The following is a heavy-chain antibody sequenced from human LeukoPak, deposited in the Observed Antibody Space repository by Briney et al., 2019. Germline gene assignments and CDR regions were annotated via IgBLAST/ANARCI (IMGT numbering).Heavy chain of an antibody. CDR3: AASDHLYCSFTGCHLDY. V-gene: IGHV3-49*04. Sequence: GGSLRLSCVVSGFTFSTFTMNWVRQAPGKGLEWVGFIRAKYYGGTPEYAASVKGRFTISRDDSKSIAYLQMNILKAEDTAVFYCAASDHLYCSFTGCHLDYWGQGTHVTVSS. CDR1: GFTFSTFT. J-gene: IGHJ4*02. CDR2: IRAKYYGGTP. D-gene: IGHD2-2*01.